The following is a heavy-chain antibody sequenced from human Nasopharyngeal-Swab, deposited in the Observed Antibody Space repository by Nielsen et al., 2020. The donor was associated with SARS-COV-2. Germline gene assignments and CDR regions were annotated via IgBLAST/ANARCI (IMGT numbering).Heavy chain of an antibody. V-gene: IGHV3-30*18. CDR2: VSYDGSNK. D-gene: IGHD6-13*01. Sequence: LSLTCAASGFTFSSYGIHWVRQAPGKGLEWVAVVSYDGSNKYYADSVKGRFTISRDNSKNTLYLQMNSLRAEDTAVYYCAKDGQQLAFDYWGQGTLVTVSS. J-gene: IGHJ4*02. CDR3: AKDGQQLAFDY. CDR1: GFTFSSYG.